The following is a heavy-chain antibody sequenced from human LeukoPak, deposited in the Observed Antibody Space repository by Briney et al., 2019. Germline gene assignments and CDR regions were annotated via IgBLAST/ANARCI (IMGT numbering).Heavy chain of an antibody. Sequence: PGGSLRLSCAASGFTFSSYWMSWVRQAPGKGLEWVANIKQDGSEKYYVDSVKGRFTISRDNAKNSLYLQMNSLRAEDTAVYYCARGAGYCTNGVWLNYFDYWGQGTLVTVSS. D-gene: IGHD2-8*01. CDR3: ARGAGYCTNGVWLNYFDY. J-gene: IGHJ4*02. CDR1: GFTFSSYW. V-gene: IGHV3-7*01. CDR2: IKQDGSEK.